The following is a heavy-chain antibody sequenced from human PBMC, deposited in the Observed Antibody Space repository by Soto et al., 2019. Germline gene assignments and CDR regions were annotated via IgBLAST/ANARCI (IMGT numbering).Heavy chain of an antibody. CDR1: GYTFTNYF. J-gene: IGHJ5*02. CDR3: ARDGCRTTPWAGGGDLFDP. Sequence: QVQLVQSGAEVKKPGASVKVSCKASGYTFTNYFMHWVRQAPGQGLEWMGIINPNGGSTNYAQKLQGRVTMTRDMSTSTVYMELSRLRSEDTAVYYCARDGCRTTPWAGGGDLFDPWGQGTLVTVSS. D-gene: IGHD3-16*01. CDR2: INPNGGST. V-gene: IGHV1-46*01.